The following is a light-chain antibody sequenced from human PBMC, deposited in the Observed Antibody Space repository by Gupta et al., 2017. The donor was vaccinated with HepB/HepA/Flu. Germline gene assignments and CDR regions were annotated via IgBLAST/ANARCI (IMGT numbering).Light chain of an antibody. Sequence: EIVLTQSLATLSLSPGERATHSCRAILSVSSYLAWYQQKPGQAPRLLIYDASNRATGIPARFSGSGSGTDFTLTISSLEPEDFAVYYCQQRSNWPPRLTFGGGTKVEIK. CDR3: QQRSNWPPRLT. J-gene: IGKJ4*01. CDR2: DAS. CDR1: LSVSSY. V-gene: IGKV3-11*01.